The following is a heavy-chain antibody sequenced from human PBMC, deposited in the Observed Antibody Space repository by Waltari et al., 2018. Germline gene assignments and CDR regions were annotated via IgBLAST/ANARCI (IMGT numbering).Heavy chain of an antibody. CDR3: ARDQGQLLWFRELSFDY. Sequence: QVQLQESGPGLVKPSETLSLTCTVSGYSISCGYYWGWIRQPPGKGLEWIGSIYHSGSTYYNPSLKSRVTISVDTSKNQFSLKLSSVTAADTAVYYCARDQGQLLWFRELSFDYWGQGTLVTVSS. J-gene: IGHJ4*02. V-gene: IGHV4-38-2*02. D-gene: IGHD3-10*01. CDR1: GYSISCGYY. CDR2: IYHSGST.